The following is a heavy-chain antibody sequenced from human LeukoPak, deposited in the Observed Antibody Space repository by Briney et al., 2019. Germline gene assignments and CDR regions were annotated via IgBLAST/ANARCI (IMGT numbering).Heavy chain of an antibody. Sequence: GESLKISCKVFGYSFTSYWIGWVRQMPGKGLEWMGIIYPGDSEIIYSPSFQGQVTISADKSITTAYLQWSSLKASDSAMYYCARRQSPDYWGQGTLVTVSS. CDR1: GYSFTSYW. V-gene: IGHV5-51*01. J-gene: IGHJ4*02. CDR2: IYPGDSEI. CDR3: ARRQSPDY.